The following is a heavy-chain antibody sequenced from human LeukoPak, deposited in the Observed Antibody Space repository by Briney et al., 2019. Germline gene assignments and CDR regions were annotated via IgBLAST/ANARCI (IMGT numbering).Heavy chain of an antibody. Sequence: GGSLRLSCAASGFTLSSYAMSWVRQAPGKGLDWVSAISGSGDRTYYADSLKGRFTISRDNSKKTLYLQMNRLRAEDTALYYCAKVRVGPRVGNVAFDLWGQGTMVTVSS. CDR3: AKVRVGPRVGNVAFDL. CDR1: GFTLSSYA. V-gene: IGHV3-23*01. J-gene: IGHJ3*01. CDR2: ISGSGDRT. D-gene: IGHD1-26*01.